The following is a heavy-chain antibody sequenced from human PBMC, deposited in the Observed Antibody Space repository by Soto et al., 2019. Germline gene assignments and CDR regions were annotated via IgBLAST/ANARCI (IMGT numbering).Heavy chain of an antibody. CDR2: IWYDGSNK. CDR3: ARGRGAAGPVYYYYYGMDV. CDR1: GFTFSSYG. D-gene: IGHD6-13*01. Sequence: QVQLVESGGGVVQPGRSLRLSCAASGFTFSSYGMHWVRQAPGKGLEWVAVIWYDGSNKYYADSVKGRFTISRDNSKNTLYLRMNSLRAEDTAVYYCARGRGAAGPVYYYYYGMDVWGQGTTVTVSS. V-gene: IGHV3-33*01. J-gene: IGHJ6*02.